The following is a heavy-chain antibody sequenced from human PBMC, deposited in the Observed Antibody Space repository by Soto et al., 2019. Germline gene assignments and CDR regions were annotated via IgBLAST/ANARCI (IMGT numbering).Heavy chain of an antibody. J-gene: IGHJ6*02. CDR2: IKQDGSEK. Sequence: GGSLRLSCAASGFTFSSYWMSWVRQAPGKGLEWVANIKQDGSEKYYVDSVKGRFTISRDNAKNSLYLQMNSLRAEDTAVYYCARGYGYNFISIFSHFDYGIDVWGQGTTVTVYS. CDR3: ARGYGYNFISIFSHFDYGIDV. D-gene: IGHD3-3*01. V-gene: IGHV3-7*01. CDR1: GFTFSSYW.